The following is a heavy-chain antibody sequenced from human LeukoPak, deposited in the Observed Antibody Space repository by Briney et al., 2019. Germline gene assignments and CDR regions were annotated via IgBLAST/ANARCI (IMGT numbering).Heavy chain of an antibody. CDR2: IYYSGST. CDR1: GGSISSYY. D-gene: IGHD5-18*01. CDR3: ARSVGPGYSYGFDY. Sequence: SETLSLTCTVSGGSISSYYWSWIRQPPGKGLEWIGYIYYSGSTNYNPSLKSRVTISVDTSKNQFSLKLSSVTVADTAVYYCARSVGPGYSYGFDYWGQGTLATVSS. V-gene: IGHV4-59*08. J-gene: IGHJ4*02.